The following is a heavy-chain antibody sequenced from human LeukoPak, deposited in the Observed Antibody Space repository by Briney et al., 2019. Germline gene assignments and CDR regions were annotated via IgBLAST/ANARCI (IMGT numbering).Heavy chain of an antibody. D-gene: IGHD3-9*01. J-gene: IGHJ4*02. V-gene: IGHV3-30*02. CDR2: IRYDGTNK. CDR1: GFTFSGYG. CDR3: AKPGDTHTGFVY. Sequence: QSGGSPRLSCAAPGFTFSGYGMHWVRQAPGKRLGWVAFIRYDGTNKYYADSVKGRFTISRDNSKNTLYVQKNSLRAEDTAVYYCAKPGDTHTGFVYWGQGTLVTVSS.